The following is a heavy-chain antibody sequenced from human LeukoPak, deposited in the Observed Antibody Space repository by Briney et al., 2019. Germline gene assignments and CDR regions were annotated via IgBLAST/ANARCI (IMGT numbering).Heavy chain of an antibody. CDR1: GFTFSSYS. J-gene: IGHJ6*03. V-gene: IGHV3-48*04. CDR3: ARDYYDSSGYYFGNYYYYYMDV. CDR2: ISSSGTTI. D-gene: IGHD3-22*01. Sequence: PGGSLRLSCAASGFTFSSYSMNWVRQAPGKGLEWVSYISSSGTTIYYADSVKGRFTISRDNAKNSLYLQMNSLRAEDTAVYYCARDYYDSSGYYFGNYYYYYMDVWGKGTTVTVSS.